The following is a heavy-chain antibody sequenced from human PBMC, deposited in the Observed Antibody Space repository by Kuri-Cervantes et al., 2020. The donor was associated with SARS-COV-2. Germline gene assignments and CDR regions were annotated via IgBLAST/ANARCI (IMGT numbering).Heavy chain of an antibody. CDR1: GYTFTSYG. Sequence: ASVNVSCKASGYTFTSYGISWVRQAPGQGLEWMGWISAYNGNTNYAQKLQVRVTMTTDTSTSTAYMELRSLRSCATAVYYCARDVWGDYSSTSCYPEVAFDNWGQGTMVTVSS. V-gene: IGHV1-18*01. CDR2: ISAYNGNT. CDR3: ARDVWGDYSSTSCYPEVAFDN. J-gene: IGHJ3*02. D-gene: IGHD2-2*01.